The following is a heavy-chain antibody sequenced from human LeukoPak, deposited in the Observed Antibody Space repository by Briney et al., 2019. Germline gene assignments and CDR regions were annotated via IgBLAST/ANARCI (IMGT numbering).Heavy chain of an antibody. Sequence: GGSLRLSCAASGFTFSSYSMNWVRQAPGKGLEWVSSISSGSSYIYYADSVKGRFTISRDNAKNSLYLQMNSLSAEDTAVYYCACTSGYDFSSYYYYYMDVWGKGTTVTLSS. V-gene: IGHV3-21*01. D-gene: IGHD5-12*01. J-gene: IGHJ6*03. CDR3: ACTSGYDFSSYYYYYMDV. CDR2: ISSGSSYI. CDR1: GFTFSSYS.